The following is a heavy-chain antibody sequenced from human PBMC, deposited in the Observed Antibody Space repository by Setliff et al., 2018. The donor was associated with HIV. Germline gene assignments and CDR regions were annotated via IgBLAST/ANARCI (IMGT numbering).Heavy chain of an antibody. Sequence: ASVKVSCKASGYTFTDYYIHWVRQAPGQGLEWMGWIYPNTGGTNYAQKFQGRVTMTRDTSISTAYMELSRPRSDDTAVYYCVRSTTADWGQGTMVTVSS. J-gene: IGHJ4*02. CDR2: IYPNTGGT. CDR3: VRSTTAD. CDR1: GYTFTDYY. V-gene: IGHV1-2*02. D-gene: IGHD4-17*01.